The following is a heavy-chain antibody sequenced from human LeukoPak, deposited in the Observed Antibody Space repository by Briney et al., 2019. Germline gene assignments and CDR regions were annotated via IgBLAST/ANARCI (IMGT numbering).Heavy chain of an antibody. CDR3: AKDLDIVATITGN. D-gene: IGHD5-12*01. J-gene: IGHJ4*02. Sequence: GGSLRLSCAASGFTFSSYAMSWVRQAPGKGLEWVSGVSGSGGSTYYADSVKGRLTISRDNSKNTLYLQMNSLRAEDTAVYYCAKDLDIVATITGNWGQGTQVTVSS. V-gene: IGHV3-23*01. CDR2: VSGSGGST. CDR1: GFTFSSYA.